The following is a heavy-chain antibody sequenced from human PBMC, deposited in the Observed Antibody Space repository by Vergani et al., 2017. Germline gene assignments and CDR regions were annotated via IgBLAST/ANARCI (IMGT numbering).Heavy chain of an antibody. CDR3: VRMRYLDWWGLTPPDTFDT. CDR1: GGSFSGYS. D-gene: IGHD3-9*01. CDR2: INHSGST. Sequence: QVQLQQWGAGLLKPSETLSLTCAVYGGSFSGYSWSWIRQPPGKGLEWIGEINHSGSTNYNPSLKSRVTISVDTSKNELSLKLQSVTAADTAVYYCVRMRYLDWWGLTPPDTFDTWGQGTVVNVSS. J-gene: IGHJ3*02. V-gene: IGHV4-34*01.